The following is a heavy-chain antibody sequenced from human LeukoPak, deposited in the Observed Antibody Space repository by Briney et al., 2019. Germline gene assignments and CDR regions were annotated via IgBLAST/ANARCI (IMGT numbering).Heavy chain of an antibody. CDR3: AKDGLYYDGSEHVYYFDS. Sequence: PGGSLRLSCAASGFNVSRNYMTWVRQGPGTGLEFVASIIYSGGATYYADSVKGRFTISRDNSKNTLYLQMNSLRAEDTALYYCAKDGLYYDGSEHVYYFDSWGQGTLVTVSS. J-gene: IGHJ4*02. CDR1: GFNVSRNY. CDR2: IYSGGAT. D-gene: IGHD3-22*01. V-gene: IGHV3-53*01.